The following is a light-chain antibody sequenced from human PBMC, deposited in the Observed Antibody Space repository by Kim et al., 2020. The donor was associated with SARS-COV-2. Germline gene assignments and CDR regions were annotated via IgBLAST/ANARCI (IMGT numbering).Light chain of an antibody. CDR3: QQYYSYPRT. CDR1: QRVSSY. V-gene: IGKV1-8*01. J-gene: IGKJ4*01. Sequence: ASTGDRVTITCRASQRVSSYLAWYQQKPGKAPNLLIYAASTLQSGVPSRFSGSGSGTDFTLTISCLQSEDFATYYCQQYYSYPRTFGGGTKVEIK. CDR2: AAS.